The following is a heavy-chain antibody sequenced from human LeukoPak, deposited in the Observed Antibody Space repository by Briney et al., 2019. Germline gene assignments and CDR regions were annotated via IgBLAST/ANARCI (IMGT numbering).Heavy chain of an antibody. D-gene: IGHD4-23*01. V-gene: IGHV3-33*01. J-gene: IGHJ4*02. CDR3: ARDSSPIRTVAPSDY. Sequence: LPGRSLRLSCAASGFTFRSYGMHWVRQAPGKGLEWLAVIWYDGSNIYYADSVKGRFTISRDNSKNTLYLQMNSLRAEDTAVYYCARDSSPIRTVAPSDYWGQGTLVTVSS. CDR1: GFTFRSYG. CDR2: IWYDGSNI.